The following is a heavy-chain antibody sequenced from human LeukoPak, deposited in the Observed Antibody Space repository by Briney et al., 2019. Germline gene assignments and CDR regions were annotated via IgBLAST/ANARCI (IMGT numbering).Heavy chain of an antibody. CDR3: ATGAPTVTALGDAFDI. D-gene: IGHD4-17*01. Sequence: SVKVSCKASGGTFSSYAISWVRQAPGQGLEWMGGIIPIFGTANYAQKFQGRVTITTDESTSTAYMELSSLRSEDTAVYYCATGAPTVTALGDAFDIWGQGTMVTVS. V-gene: IGHV1-69*05. J-gene: IGHJ3*02. CDR1: GGTFSSYA. CDR2: IIPIFGTA.